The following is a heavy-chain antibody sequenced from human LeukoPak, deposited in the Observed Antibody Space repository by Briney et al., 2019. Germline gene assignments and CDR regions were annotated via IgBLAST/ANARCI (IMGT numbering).Heavy chain of an antibody. J-gene: IGHJ4*02. CDR3: AKYLSRAFDS. V-gene: IGHV3-7*01. CDR2: INQEASRT. Sequence: PGGSLRPSCVVSGITLSNYGMSWVRQAPGKGLEWLGHINQEASRTDHADSVKGRFTISRDNTRNLLFLHMSSLRAEDTAVYYCAKYLSRAFDSWGQGILVSVSS. CDR1: GITLSNYG. D-gene: IGHD2/OR15-2a*01.